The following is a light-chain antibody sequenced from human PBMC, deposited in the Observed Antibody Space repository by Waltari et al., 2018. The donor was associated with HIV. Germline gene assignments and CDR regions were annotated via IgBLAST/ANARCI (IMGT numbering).Light chain of an antibody. V-gene: IGLV2-11*01. Sequence: QSSLTPPRSVSGSPGQSVPLPFTWPSTVFRCYHFVPWYQHHAGNAPKLMIFEVNKRPSGVPDRFSGSKSGNTASLTISGLQAEDEADYYCCSFAGTYTYVFGTGTKVIVL. J-gene: IGLJ1*01. CDR1: STVFRCYHF. CDR3: CSFAGTYTYV. CDR2: EVN.